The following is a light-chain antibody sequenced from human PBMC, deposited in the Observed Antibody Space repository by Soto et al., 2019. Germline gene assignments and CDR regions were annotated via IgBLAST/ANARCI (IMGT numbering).Light chain of an antibody. CDR1: QNIYYN. CDR2: RAS. V-gene: IGKV3-15*01. CDR3: LQYHNLWG. J-gene: IGKJ1*01. Sequence: ILMTQSPATVSVSPGESATLSCRASQNIYYNVAWYQQRPGQAPRLLIYRASTRAPGVPARFSGSGSGTGFTLTISRLQPEDFTVYSCLQYHNLWGFGQGTKVEI.